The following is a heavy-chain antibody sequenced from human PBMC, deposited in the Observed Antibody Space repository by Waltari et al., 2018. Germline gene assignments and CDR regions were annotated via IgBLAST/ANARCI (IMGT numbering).Heavy chain of an antibody. CDR2: MNEYGSDI. J-gene: IGHJ4*02. Sequence: EVQLVESGGGLVQPGGSLTLSCAASGFIFSRHWMSWVRQAPGKGAGWVANMNEYGSDIYYVDSVKGRFSISRDNAKNSLYLQMNSLRADDTAIYYCARDMGIYTNYVTYWGQGTLVTVSS. CDR3: ARDMGIYTNYVTY. V-gene: IGHV3-7*01. CDR1: GFIFSRHW. D-gene: IGHD3-16*01.